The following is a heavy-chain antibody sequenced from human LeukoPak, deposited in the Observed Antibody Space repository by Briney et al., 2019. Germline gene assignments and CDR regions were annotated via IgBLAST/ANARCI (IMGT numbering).Heavy chain of an antibody. Sequence: DSLKGRFTISRDNSKNTLYLQMNSLRAEDTAVYYCASLRSGYPFDYWGQGTLVTVSS. J-gene: IGHJ4*02. CDR3: ASLRSGYPFDY. V-gene: IGHV3-30*01. D-gene: IGHD3-3*01.